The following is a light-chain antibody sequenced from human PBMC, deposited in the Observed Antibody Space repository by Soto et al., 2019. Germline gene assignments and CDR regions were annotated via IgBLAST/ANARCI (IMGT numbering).Light chain of an antibody. CDR1: SSDVGSYNL. J-gene: IGLJ1*01. Sequence: QSVLTQPASVSGSPGQSITISCTGTSSDVGSYNLVSWYQQHPGKAPKLMIYEVSKRPSGVSNRFSGSKSGNTASLTISGLQAEDEADYYCCSYAGISTHNYVFGTGTKVTVL. CDR2: EVS. V-gene: IGLV2-23*02. CDR3: CSYAGISTHNYV.